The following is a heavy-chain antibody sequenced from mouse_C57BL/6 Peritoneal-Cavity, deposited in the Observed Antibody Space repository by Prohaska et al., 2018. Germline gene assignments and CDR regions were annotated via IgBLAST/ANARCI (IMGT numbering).Heavy chain of an antibody. CDR2: INSDGSAI. D-gene: IGHD2-1*01. J-gene: IGHJ1*03. CDR3: MRYGNYWYFDV. Sequence: EVQLLETGGGLVQPGGSRGLSCEGSGFTFSGFWMSWVRQTPGKNLEWIGDINSDGSAINYAPSRKDRFTIFRDNDKSTLDLQMSNVRSEDTATYFCMRYGNYWYFDVWGTGTTVTVSS. V-gene: IGHV11-2*01. CDR1: GFTFSGFW.